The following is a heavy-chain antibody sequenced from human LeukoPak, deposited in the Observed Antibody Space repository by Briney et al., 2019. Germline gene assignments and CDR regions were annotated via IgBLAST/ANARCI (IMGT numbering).Heavy chain of an antibody. V-gene: IGHV1-69*06. CDR1: GGTFSSYA. J-gene: IGHJ6*03. Sequence: ASVKVSCKASGGTFSSYAISWVRQAPGQGLEWMGGIIPIFGTANYAQKFQGRVTITADKSTSTAYMELSSLRSDDTAVYYCATPGGTGTTREQYYYYYMDVWGKGTTVTVSS. CDR2: IIPIFGTA. CDR3: ATPGGTGTTREQYYYYYMDV. D-gene: IGHD1-7*01.